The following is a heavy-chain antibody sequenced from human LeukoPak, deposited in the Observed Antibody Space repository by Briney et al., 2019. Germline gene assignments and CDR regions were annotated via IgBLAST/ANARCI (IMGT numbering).Heavy chain of an antibody. CDR1: GGSISSGGYS. J-gene: IGHJ4*02. V-gene: IGHV4-30-2*01. Sequence: PSQTLSLTCAVSGGSISSGGYSWSWIRQPPGKGLEWIGEINHSGSTNYNPSLKSRVTISVDTSKNQFSLKLSSVTAADTAVYYCARGRTVYTVTTFFYYWGQGTLVTVSS. CDR3: ARGRTVYTVTTFFYY. CDR2: INHSGST. D-gene: IGHD4-17*01.